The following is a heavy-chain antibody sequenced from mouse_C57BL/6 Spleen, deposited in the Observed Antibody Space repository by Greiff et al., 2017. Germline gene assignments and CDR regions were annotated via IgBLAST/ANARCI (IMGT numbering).Heavy chain of an antibody. V-gene: IGHV3-6*01. D-gene: IGHD6-1*01. CDR2: ISYDGSN. J-gene: IGHJ2*01. Sequence: ESGPGLVKPSQSLSLTCTVTGYSITSGYYWNWIRQFPGNKLEWMGYISYDGSNNYNPSLKNRSSITRDTSKNQFFLKLNSVTTEDTATYYCARYASYYFDYWGQGTTLTVSS. CDR3: ARYASYYFDY. CDR1: GYSITSGYY.